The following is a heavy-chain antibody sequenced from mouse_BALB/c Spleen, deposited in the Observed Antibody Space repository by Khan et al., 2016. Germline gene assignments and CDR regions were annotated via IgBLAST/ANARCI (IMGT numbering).Heavy chain of an antibody. CDR2: INPDSSTI. Sequence: EVKLLESGGGLVQPGGSLKLSCAASGFDFSRYWMSWVRQAPGKGLEWIGEINPDSSTINYTPSLKDKFIISRDNAKNTLYLQMSKVRSEDTALYYCARRYHYGRYFDVWGAGTTVTVSS. CDR1: GFDFSRYW. J-gene: IGHJ1*01. CDR3: ARRYHYGRYFDV. V-gene: IGHV4-1*02. D-gene: IGHD1-1*01.